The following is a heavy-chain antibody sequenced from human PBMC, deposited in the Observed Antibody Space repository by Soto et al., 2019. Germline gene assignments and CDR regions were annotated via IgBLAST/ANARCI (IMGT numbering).Heavy chain of an antibody. D-gene: IGHD3-22*01. Sequence: SVKVSCKASGFTFTSSAVQWVRQARGQRLEWIGWIVVGSGNTNYAQKFQERVTITRDMSTSTAYMELSSLRSEDTAVYYCAAVPIYYDSSGPPFNWFDPWGQGTLVTVSS. CDR3: AAVPIYYDSSGPPFNWFDP. CDR1: GFTFTSSA. J-gene: IGHJ5*02. V-gene: IGHV1-58*01. CDR2: IVVGSGNT.